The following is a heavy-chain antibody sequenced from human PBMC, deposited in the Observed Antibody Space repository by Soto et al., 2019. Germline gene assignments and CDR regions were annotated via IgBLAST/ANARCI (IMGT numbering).Heavy chain of an antibody. CDR1: GFTFSSYG. CDR2: IWYDGSNK. V-gene: IGHV3-33*01. CDR3: ASWRLQGFDP. Sequence: QVQLVESGGGVVQPGRSLRLSCAASGFTFSSYGMHWVRQAPGKGLEWVAVIWYDGSNKYYADPVKGRFTISRDNSKNTLYLQMNSLRAEDTAVYYCASWRLQGFDPWGQGTLVTVSS. J-gene: IGHJ5*02. D-gene: IGHD4-4*01.